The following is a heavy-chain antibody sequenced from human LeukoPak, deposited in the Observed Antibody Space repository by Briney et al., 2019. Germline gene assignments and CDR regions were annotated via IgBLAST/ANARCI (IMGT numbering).Heavy chain of an antibody. CDR3: ARSTPTDLPSNWFDP. Sequence: SQTLSLTCTVYGGSISSGSYYWSWIRQPAGKGLEWIGRIYTSGSTNYNPSLKSRVTISVDTSKNQFSLKLSSVTAADTAVYYCARSTPTDLPSNWFDPWGQGTLVTVSS. V-gene: IGHV4-61*02. CDR2: IYTSGST. CDR1: GGSISSGSYY. J-gene: IGHJ5*02.